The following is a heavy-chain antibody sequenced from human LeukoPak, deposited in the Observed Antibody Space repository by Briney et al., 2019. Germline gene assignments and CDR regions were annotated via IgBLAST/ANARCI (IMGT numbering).Heavy chain of an antibody. J-gene: IGHJ4*02. CDR2: IKPDGSDK. V-gene: IGHV3-7*01. D-gene: IGHD3-10*01. CDR1: GFTFSHYW. Sequence: PGGSLRLSCAASGFTFSHYWMSWVRQAPGKGLEWVANIKPDGSDKYYIDSVKGRFTISRDNAKNSLYLQMNSLRAEDTAVYYCARDFYYGSGRYDYWGQGTLVTVSS. CDR3: ARDFYYGSGRYDY.